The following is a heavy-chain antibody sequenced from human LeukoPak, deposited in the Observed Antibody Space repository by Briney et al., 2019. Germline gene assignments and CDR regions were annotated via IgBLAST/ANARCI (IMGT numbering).Heavy chain of an antibody. CDR2: ISGSGGST. Sequence: PGGSLRLSCAASGFTFSNYVISWVRQAPGKGLEWVSAISGSGGSTYYADSVKGRFTISRDNSKNTVYLQMSSLRVDDTAVYYCAKAASSSWPSYYYGMDVWGQGTTVTVSS. V-gene: IGHV3-23*01. CDR1: GFTFSNYV. CDR3: AKAASSSWPSYYYGMDV. D-gene: IGHD6-13*01. J-gene: IGHJ6*02.